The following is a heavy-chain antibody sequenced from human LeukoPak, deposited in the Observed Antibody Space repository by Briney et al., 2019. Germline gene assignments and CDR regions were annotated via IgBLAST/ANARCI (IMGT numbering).Heavy chain of an antibody. J-gene: IGHJ5*02. CDR2: INWSGGST. D-gene: IGHD6-19*01. V-gene: IGHV3-20*04. Sequence: GGSLRLSCAASGFTFDDYGMSRVRHAPGKGLEWVSGINWSGGSTGYADSVKGRFTISRDNAKNSLYLQMNSLRAEDTALYYCARETAVAGGYWFDPWGQGTLVTVSS. CDR3: ARETAVAGGYWFDP. CDR1: GFTFDDYG.